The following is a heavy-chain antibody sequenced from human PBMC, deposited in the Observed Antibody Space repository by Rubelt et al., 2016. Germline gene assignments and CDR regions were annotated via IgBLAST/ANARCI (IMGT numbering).Heavy chain of an antibody. Sequence: QVQLVQSVAEVKKPGASVKVSCKASGYTFTSYAMHLVRPAPGQRLEWLGWIHAGNGNAKYSQKFQGRVTITRETSASTAYMELSSLRSEDTAVYYCARSKDTAMVTDADWYFDLWGRGTLVTVSS. CDR1: GYTFTSYA. D-gene: IGHD5-18*01. CDR2: IHAGNGNA. CDR3: ARSKDTAMVTDADWYFDL. J-gene: IGHJ2*01. V-gene: IGHV1-3*01.